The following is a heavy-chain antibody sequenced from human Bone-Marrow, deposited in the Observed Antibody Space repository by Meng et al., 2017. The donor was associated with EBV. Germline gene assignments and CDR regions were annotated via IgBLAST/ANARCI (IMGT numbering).Heavy chain of an antibody. CDR1: GYTLNELS. D-gene: IGHD6-13*01. CDR3: ATVTAAAGYFDY. J-gene: IGHJ4*02. Sequence: QVQRVQSGAEVKKPGAVVKVSCKVSGYTLNELSMHWVRQAPGKGLEWMGGFDPEDGETIYAQKFQGRVTMTEDTSTDTAYMELSSMRSEDTAVYYCATVTAAAGYFDYWGQGTLVTVSS. CDR2: FDPEDGET. V-gene: IGHV1-24*01.